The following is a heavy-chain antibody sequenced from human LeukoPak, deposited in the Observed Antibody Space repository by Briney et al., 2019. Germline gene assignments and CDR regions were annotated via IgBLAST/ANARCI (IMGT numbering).Heavy chain of an antibody. CDR3: ARYFNSNGYFSLRGDY. Sequence: GGSLRLSCAASGFTFGTYWMMWVRQAPGKGLEWVASIQQDGSHIYYVDSVKGRFTVSRDNAKNSLYLQMNSLRVEDTAVYYCARYFNSNGYFSLRGDYWGQGTLVTVSS. V-gene: IGHV3-7*01. D-gene: IGHD3-22*01. J-gene: IGHJ4*02. CDR1: GFTFGTYW. CDR2: IQQDGSHI.